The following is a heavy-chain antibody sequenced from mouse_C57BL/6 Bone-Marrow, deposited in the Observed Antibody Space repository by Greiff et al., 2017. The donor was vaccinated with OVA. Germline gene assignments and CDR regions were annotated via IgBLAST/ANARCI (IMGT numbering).Heavy chain of an antibody. D-gene: IGHD4-1*01. CDR2: ISDGGSYT. Sequence: DVKLVESGGGLVKPGGSLKLSCAASGFTFSSYAMSWVRQTPEKRLEWVATISDGGSYTYYPDNVKGRFTISRDNAKNNLYLQMSHLKSEDTAMYYCARVLNWEYYFDYWGQGTTLTVSS. CDR3: ARVLNWEYYFDY. J-gene: IGHJ2*01. CDR1: GFTFSSYA. V-gene: IGHV5-4*03.